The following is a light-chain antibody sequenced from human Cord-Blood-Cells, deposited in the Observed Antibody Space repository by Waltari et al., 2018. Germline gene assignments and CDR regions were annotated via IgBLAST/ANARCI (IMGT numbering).Light chain of an antibody. J-gene: IGKJ2*03. CDR2: AAS. CDR1: QSISSY. V-gene: IGKV1-39*01. CDR3: QQSYSTPYS. Sequence: DIQMTQSPSSLSASVGDRVTITCRASQSISSYLNWYQQKPGKAPKLLIYAASSLQSGVPSRYSGSESGTDSAHPINILQPEDFATYYCQQSYSTPYSVGQGTKLEIK.